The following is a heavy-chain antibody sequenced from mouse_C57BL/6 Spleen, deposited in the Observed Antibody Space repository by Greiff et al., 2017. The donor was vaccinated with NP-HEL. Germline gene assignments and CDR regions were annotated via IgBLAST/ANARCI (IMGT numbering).Heavy chain of an antibody. CDR3: TSADYGKPSVY. Sequence: QVQLKESGAELVRPGASVTLSCKASGYSFTDYEMHWVKQTPVHGLEWIGAIDPETGGTAYNQKFKGKAILTADKSSSTSYMELRSLTSEDSAVNYCTSADYGKPSVYGGQGTTLPFSS. V-gene: IGHV1-15*01. D-gene: IGHD2-1*01. J-gene: IGHJ2*01. CDR1: GYSFTDYE. CDR2: IDPETGGT.